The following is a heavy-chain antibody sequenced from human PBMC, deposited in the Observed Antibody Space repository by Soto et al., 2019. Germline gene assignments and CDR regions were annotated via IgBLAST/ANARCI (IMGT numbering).Heavy chain of an antibody. D-gene: IGHD3-3*01. Sequence: QVQLVESGGGVVQPGRSLRLSCAASGFTFSSYGMHWVRQAPGKGLEWVAVISFDGSDKYYGDSVKGRFTVSRDNSKNTLYVQMNSLRAEDTAVYYCARSKDSDDIDFKIGLWGQGTLVTVSS. V-gene: IGHV3-30*03. J-gene: IGHJ4*02. CDR2: ISFDGSDK. CDR3: ARSKDSDDIDFKIGL. CDR1: GFTFSSYG.